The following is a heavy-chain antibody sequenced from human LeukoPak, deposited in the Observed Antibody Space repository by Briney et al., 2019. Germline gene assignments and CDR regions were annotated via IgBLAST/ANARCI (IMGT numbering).Heavy chain of an antibody. Sequence: SVKVSCKASGGAFSSYAISWVRQAPGQGLEWMGGIIPIFGTANYAQKFQGRVTITADESTSTAYMELSSLRSEDTAVYYCASRREYERIKTGLYYYYGMDVWGQGTTVTVSS. CDR1: GGAFSSYA. CDR3: ASRREYERIKTGLYYYYGMDV. CDR2: IIPIFGTA. D-gene: IGHD2/OR15-2a*01. J-gene: IGHJ6*02. V-gene: IGHV1-69*01.